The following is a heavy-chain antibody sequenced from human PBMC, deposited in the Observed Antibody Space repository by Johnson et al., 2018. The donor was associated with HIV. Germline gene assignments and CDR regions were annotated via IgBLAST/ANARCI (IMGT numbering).Heavy chain of an antibody. CDR2: IWYDASKK. D-gene: IGHD5-18*01. Sequence: QVQLVESGGGLVQPGGSLRLSCAASGFSVSSTYMHWVRQAPGRGLEWLAVIWYDASKKYSADSVKGRFTISRDNSKNTLYLQMNSLRAEDTAVYYCAKGDKAYSYPLDAFDIWGQGTMVTVSP. CDR3: AKGDKAYSYPLDAFDI. V-gene: IGHV3-33*06. J-gene: IGHJ3*02. CDR1: GFSVSSTY.